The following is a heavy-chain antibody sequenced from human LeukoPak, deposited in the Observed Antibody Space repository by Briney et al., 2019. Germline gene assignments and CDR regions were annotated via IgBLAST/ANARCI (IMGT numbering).Heavy chain of an antibody. V-gene: IGHV4-59*01. CDR3: ARVETYYDFWSGPYYGMDV. CDR2: IYYSGST. CDR1: GGSISSYY. J-gene: IGHJ6*02. Sequence: PSETLSLTCTVSGGSISSYYWSWIRQPPGKGLKWIGYIYYSGSTNYNPSLKSRVTISVDTSKNQFSLKLSSVTAADTAVYYCARVETYYDFWSGPYYGMDVWGQGTTVTVSS. D-gene: IGHD3-3*01.